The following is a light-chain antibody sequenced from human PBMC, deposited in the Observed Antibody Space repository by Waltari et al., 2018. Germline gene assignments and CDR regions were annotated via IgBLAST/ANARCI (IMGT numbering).Light chain of an antibody. V-gene: IGLV2-23*02. CDR3: CSYVTGDTWV. CDR2: EVD. CDR1: SNDVGTYKF. Sequence: QSALTQPASVSGSPGQSITISCTGTSNDVGTYKFVSWYQQHPGRAPKLIIYEVDQRPSGVSSRFSGSKSGNTAALTISGLQTEDEADYYCCSYVTGDTWVFGGGTKLAVL. J-gene: IGLJ3*02.